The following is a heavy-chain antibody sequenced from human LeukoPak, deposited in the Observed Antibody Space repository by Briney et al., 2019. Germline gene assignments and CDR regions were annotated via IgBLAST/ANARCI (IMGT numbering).Heavy chain of an antibody. CDR3: ARHNKKGGRAFDI. CDR1: GYIFANYD. J-gene: IGHJ3*02. V-gene: IGHV1-18*01. Sequence: ASVKVSCKASGYIFANYDISWVRQAPGQGLEWMGWISVYNGNTIYAQNLQGRVTVTTDTSTNTVYIDLRSLRSDDTALYYCARHNKKGGRAFDIWGQGTMVTVSS. CDR2: ISVYNGNT. D-gene: IGHD1-14*01.